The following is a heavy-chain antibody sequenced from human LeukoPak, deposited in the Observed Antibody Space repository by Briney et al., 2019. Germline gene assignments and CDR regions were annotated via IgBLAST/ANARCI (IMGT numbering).Heavy chain of an antibody. V-gene: IGHV1-2*02. J-gene: IGHJ3*02. Sequence: GASVKVSCKASGCTFTDYYVHWVRQAPGQGLEWMGCIDPDSGGTKYAQKFQGRVAMTTDTSISTANMDLSRLSSDDTAVYHCAREYYDSSGTKYAFDIWGQGTMVTVSS. CDR2: IDPDSGGT. CDR3: AREYYDSSGTKYAFDI. D-gene: IGHD3-22*01. CDR1: GCTFTDYY.